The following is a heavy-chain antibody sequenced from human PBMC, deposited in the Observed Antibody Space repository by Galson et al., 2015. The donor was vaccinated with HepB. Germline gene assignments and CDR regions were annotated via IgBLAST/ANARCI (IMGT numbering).Heavy chain of an antibody. CDR1: GFTFSSYG. Sequence: SLRLSCAASGFTFSSYGMHWVRQAPGKGLEWVAVISYDGSNKYYADSVKGRFTISRDNSKNTLYLQMNSLRAEDTAVYYCAKDNLSYDSSGYYPPIYYYYGMDVWGQGTTVTVSS. CDR3: AKDNLSYDSSGYYPPIYYYYGMDV. V-gene: IGHV3-30*18. D-gene: IGHD3-22*01. J-gene: IGHJ6*02. CDR2: ISYDGSNK.